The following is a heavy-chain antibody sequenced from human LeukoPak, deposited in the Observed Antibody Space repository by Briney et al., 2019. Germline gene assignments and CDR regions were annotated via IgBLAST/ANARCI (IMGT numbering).Heavy chain of an antibody. J-gene: IGHJ5*02. Sequence: GGSLRLSCAASGFIFRNFGMSWIRQAPGKGLEWVSHISDVVAHTWYADSVKGLFIISRDNSNNRVFLQMNSLRPEDTALYYCAEDNYGGVYASWGQGTLVTVSS. CDR3: AEDNYGGVYAS. CDR2: ISDVVAHT. D-gene: IGHD3-16*01. V-gene: IGHV3-23*01. CDR1: GFIFRNFG.